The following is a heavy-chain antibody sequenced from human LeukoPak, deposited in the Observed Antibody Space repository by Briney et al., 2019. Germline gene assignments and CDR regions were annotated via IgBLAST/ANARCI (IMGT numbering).Heavy chain of an antibody. V-gene: IGHV1-8*01. Sequence: ASVKVSCKASRYTFTSYDINWVRQATGQGLEWMGWMNPNSGNTGYAQKFQGRVTMTRNTSISTAYMELSSLRSEDTAVYYCASVGGIGSTYYFDYWGQGTLVTVSS. D-gene: IGHD5/OR15-5a*01. CDR1: RYTFTSYD. J-gene: IGHJ4*02. CDR2: MNPNSGNT. CDR3: ASVGGIGSTYYFDY.